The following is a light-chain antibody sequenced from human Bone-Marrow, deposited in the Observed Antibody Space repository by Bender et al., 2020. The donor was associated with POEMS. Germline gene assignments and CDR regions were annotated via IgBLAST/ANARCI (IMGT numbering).Light chain of an antibody. V-gene: IGLV1-40*01. CDR1: SSNIGAGYD. Sequence: QSVLTQPPSVSGAPGQRVTISCTGSSSNIGAGYDVHWYQHLPGTAPKLLIHRNSNRPSGVPDRFSGSKSGTSASLAITGLQAEDEGEYYCQSYDSSLTGYYVFGTGTKVTVL. CDR2: RNS. J-gene: IGLJ1*01. CDR3: QSYDSSLTGYYV.